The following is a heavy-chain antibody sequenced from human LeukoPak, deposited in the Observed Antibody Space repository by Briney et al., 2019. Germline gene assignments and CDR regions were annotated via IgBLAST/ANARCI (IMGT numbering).Heavy chain of an antibody. CDR1: GGSISSYF. Sequence: SETLSLTCTVSGGSISSYFWNWIRQAPGKGLEWIGYIYHTGIANYNPSLRSRVTMSLDKSKSQFSLNLASVTAADTAIYYCAGGVGITTSHWGQGALVTVSS. CDR3: AGGVGITTSH. J-gene: IGHJ4*02. D-gene: IGHD3-22*01. CDR2: IYHTGIA. V-gene: IGHV4-4*08.